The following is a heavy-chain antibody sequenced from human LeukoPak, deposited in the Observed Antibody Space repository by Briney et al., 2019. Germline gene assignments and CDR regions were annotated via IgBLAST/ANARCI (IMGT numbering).Heavy chain of an antibody. CDR2: ISYDGSNK. CDR3: ARDRNSGRASFAFDI. Sequence: PGGSLRLSCAASGFTFSSYGMHWVRQAPGKGLEWVAVISYDGSNKYYADSVKGRFTISRDNSKNTLYLQMNSLRAEDTAVYYCARDRNSGRASFAFDIWGQGTMATVSS. J-gene: IGHJ3*02. D-gene: IGHD5-12*01. CDR1: GFTFSSYG. V-gene: IGHV3-30*03.